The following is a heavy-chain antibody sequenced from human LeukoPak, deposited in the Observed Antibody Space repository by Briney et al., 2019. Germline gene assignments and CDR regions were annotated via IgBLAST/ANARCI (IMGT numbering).Heavy chain of an antibody. CDR2: ISWNSGSI. Sequence: GGSLRLSCAASGFTFDDYAMHWVRQAPGKGLEWVSGISWNSGSIGYADSVKGRFTISRDNAKNSLYLQINSLRAEDTALYYCAKDFDSSGYYSYYFDYWGQGTLVTVSS. J-gene: IGHJ4*02. D-gene: IGHD3-22*01. CDR3: AKDFDSSGYYSYYFDY. CDR1: GFTFDDYA. V-gene: IGHV3-9*01.